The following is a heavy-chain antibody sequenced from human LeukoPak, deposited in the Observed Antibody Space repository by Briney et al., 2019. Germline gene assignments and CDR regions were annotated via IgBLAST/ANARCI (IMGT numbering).Heavy chain of an antibody. D-gene: IGHD3-22*01. CDR3: AREPRVNYYDSSGYPYYYYYYMDV. CDR2: IKQDGSEK. J-gene: IGHJ6*03. Sequence: GRSLRLSCAASGFTFSSYWMSWVRQAPGKGREWVANIKQDGSEKYYVVSVKGRFTVSRDNDKYSLYLQMNSLRAEDTAVYYCAREPRVNYYDSSGYPYYYYYYMDVWGKGTTVTVSS. CDR1: GFTFSSYW. V-gene: IGHV3-7*01.